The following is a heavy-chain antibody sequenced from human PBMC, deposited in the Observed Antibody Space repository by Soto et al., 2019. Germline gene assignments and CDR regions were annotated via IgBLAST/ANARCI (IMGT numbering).Heavy chain of an antibody. CDR2: IYYSGST. CDR3: ARDAPGHRYYYYGMDV. J-gene: IGHJ6*02. V-gene: IGHV4-30-4*01. Sequence: SETLSLTCTVSGGSISSGAYYWRWIRQPPGKGLEWIGYIYYSGSTYYNPSLKSRVTISVDTSKNQFSLKLSPVTAADTAVYYCARDAPGHRYYYYGMDVWGQGTTVTSP. CDR1: GGSISSGAYY.